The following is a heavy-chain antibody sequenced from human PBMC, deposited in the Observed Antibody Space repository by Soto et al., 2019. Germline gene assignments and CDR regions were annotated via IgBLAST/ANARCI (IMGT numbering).Heavy chain of an antibody. CDR1: GYTFTGYY. CDR2: INPNSGGT. J-gene: IGHJ3*02. Sequence: GASVKVSCKASGYTFTGYYMHWVRQAPGQGLEWMGWINPNSGGTNYAQKFQGWVTMTRDTSISTAYMELSRLRSDDTAVYYCAREAMTTVPNGAFDIWGQGTMVTVSS. D-gene: IGHD4-17*01. CDR3: AREAMTTVPNGAFDI. V-gene: IGHV1-2*04.